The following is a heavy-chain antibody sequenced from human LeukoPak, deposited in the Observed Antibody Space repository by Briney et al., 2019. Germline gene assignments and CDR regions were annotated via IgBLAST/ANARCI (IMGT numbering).Heavy chain of an antibody. Sequence: SGGSLRLSCAASRFTFSSYAMSWVRQAPGKGLEWVSAISGSGGSTYYADSVKGRFTISRDNSKNTLYLQMNSLRAEDTAVYYCAISRRRSCSSTSCPIDYWGQGTLVTVSS. CDR3: AISRRRSCSSTSCPIDY. D-gene: IGHD2-2*01. J-gene: IGHJ4*02. CDR2: ISGSGGST. CDR1: RFTFSSYA. V-gene: IGHV3-23*01.